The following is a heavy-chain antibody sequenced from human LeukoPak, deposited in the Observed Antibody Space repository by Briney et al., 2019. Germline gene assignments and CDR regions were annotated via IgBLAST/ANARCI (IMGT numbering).Heavy chain of an antibody. Sequence: GASVKVSCKASGYTFTSYGISWVRQAPGQGLEWMGWISAYNGNTNYAQKLQGRVTMTTDTSTSTAYMELRSLRSDDTAVYYCARVLAAAGTDSLDYWGQGTLVTVSS. V-gene: IGHV1-18*01. CDR2: ISAYNGNT. D-gene: IGHD6-13*01. J-gene: IGHJ4*02. CDR1: GYTFTSYG. CDR3: ARVLAAAGTDSLDY.